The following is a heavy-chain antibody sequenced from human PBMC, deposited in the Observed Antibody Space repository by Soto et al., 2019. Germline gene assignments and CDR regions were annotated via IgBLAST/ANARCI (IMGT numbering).Heavy chain of an antibody. D-gene: IGHD6-19*01. J-gene: IGHJ4*02. Sequence: QVQLVQSGAEVKKPGASVKLSCKASGYIFTTYYIHWVRQAPGQGLEWMGIINPNGGSTSSAQKFQGRVTMTSDTSTSTVYMEVSSLRSEDTAVYYCSRAPFASGSGWSDYWGQGSLVTVSS. CDR1: GYIFTTYY. CDR2: INPNGGST. CDR3: SRAPFASGSGWSDY. V-gene: IGHV1-46*03.